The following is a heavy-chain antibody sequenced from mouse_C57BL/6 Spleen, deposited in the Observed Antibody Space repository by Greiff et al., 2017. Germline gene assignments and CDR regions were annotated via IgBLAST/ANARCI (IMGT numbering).Heavy chain of an antibody. D-gene: IGHD4-1*01. Sequence: EVKLQESGPELVKPGASVKMSCKASGYTFTDYNMHWVKQSHGKSLEWIGYINPNNGGTSYNQKFKGKATLTVNKSSSTAYMELRSLTSEDSAVYYCARGLTGWYFDVWGTGTTVTVSS. V-gene: IGHV1-22*01. CDR1: GYTFTDYN. CDR3: ARGLTGWYFDV. CDR2: INPNNGGT. J-gene: IGHJ1*03.